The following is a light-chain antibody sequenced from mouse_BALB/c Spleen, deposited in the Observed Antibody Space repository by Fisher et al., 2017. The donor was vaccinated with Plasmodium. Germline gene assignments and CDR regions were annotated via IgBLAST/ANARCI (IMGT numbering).Light chain of an antibody. CDR2: KVS. CDR1: QSLVHSYGSTY. J-gene: IGKJ5*01. Sequence: VMTQSPLSLPVSLGDQASISCRSSQSLVHSYGSTYLHWYLQKPGQSPKLLIYKVSNRFSGVPDRFSGSGSGTDFTLKISRVEAEGLGVYFCSQSTHLPLTFGAGTKLELK. CDR3: SQSTHLPLT. V-gene: IGKV1-110*01.